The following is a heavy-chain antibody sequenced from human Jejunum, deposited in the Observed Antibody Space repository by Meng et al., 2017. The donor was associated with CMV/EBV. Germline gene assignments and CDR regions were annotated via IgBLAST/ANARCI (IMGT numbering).Heavy chain of an antibody. CDR3: VRGVSPTEWPLEK. D-gene: IGHD3-3*01. J-gene: IGHJ4*02. CDR1: GCSISSYY. Sequence: VSGCSISSYYWSWVRQSPGKGLEWLGYIHYSESTKYNPSLESRVTMSLDRSRNQFSLRLSSVTAADTAVYFCVRGVSPTEWPLEKWGQGTLVTVSS. V-gene: IGHV4-59*01. CDR2: IHYSEST.